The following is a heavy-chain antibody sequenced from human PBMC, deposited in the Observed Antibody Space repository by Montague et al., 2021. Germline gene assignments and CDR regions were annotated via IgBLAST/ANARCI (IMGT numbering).Heavy chain of an antibody. CDR3: AKQDYFVSGTSYKGFDP. Sequence: SETLSLTCTVSGGSIFRAHWSWVRQPPGKGLEWLGSMFYGGATSNNPSLKSRVTMSIDTSTNQFSLKLSFVTAADTAVYYCAKQDYFVSGTSYKGFDPWGQGILVTVSS. J-gene: IGHJ5*02. D-gene: IGHD3-10*01. V-gene: IGHV4-59*08. CDR1: GGSIFRAH. CDR2: MFYGGAT.